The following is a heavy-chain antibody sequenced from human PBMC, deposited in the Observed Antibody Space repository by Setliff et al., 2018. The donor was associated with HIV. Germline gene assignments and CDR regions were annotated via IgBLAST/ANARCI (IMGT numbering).Heavy chain of an antibody. V-gene: IGHV4-31*03. CDR3: ATSPAGEILGSRPFYFDY. CDR1: GGSISSSGYY. J-gene: IGHJ4*02. CDR2: IHYSGTT. Sequence: PSETLSLTCSVSGGSISSSGYYWSWIRQHPGKGLEWLGYIHYSGTTYYSPSLESRLTISVDTSKNQFSLKMRSVTAADTAVYYCATSPAGEILGSRPFYFDYWGQGTLVTVSS. D-gene: IGHD3-10*01.